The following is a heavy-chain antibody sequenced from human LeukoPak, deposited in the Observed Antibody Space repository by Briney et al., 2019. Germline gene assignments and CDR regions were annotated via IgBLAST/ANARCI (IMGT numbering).Heavy chain of an antibody. V-gene: IGHV3-43*01. CDR3: AKGVHYWGIPFDY. D-gene: IGHD2-21*01. CDR1: GFTFDDYT. J-gene: IGHJ4*02. Sequence: PGGSLRLSCAASGFTFDDYTMHWVRQAPGKGPEWVSLINWDGTSTYYADSVKGRFTISRDNNKNSLYLQMNSLRTEDTALYYCAKGVHYWGIPFDYWGQGTLVTVSS. CDR2: INWDGTST.